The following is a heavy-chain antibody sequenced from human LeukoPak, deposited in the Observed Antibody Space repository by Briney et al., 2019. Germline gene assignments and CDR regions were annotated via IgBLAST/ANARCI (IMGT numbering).Heavy chain of an antibody. CDR3: VREDTPATANY. D-gene: IGHD2-21*02. Sequence: GGSLRLSCAASGFNFANHAMSWVRQTAGKGLEWVSAISGGGGITYYADSVKGRFAISRDNSKDTLFLQMHSLSPGDTAVYYCVREDTPATANYWGQGTLVTISS. CDR2: ISGGGGIT. J-gene: IGHJ4*02. V-gene: IGHV3-23*01. CDR1: GFNFANHA.